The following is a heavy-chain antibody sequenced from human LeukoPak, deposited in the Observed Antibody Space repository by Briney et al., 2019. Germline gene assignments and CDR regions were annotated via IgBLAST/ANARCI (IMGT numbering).Heavy chain of an antibody. Sequence: GGSLRLSCAASGFTFRSYWMSWVRQAPGKGLEWVANIRQDGSEKYYVDSVKGRFTISRDNAKNSLYLQMNSLRAEDTAVYYCARVRASNWFDPWGQGTLVTVSS. V-gene: IGHV3-7*03. CDR1: GFTFRSYW. D-gene: IGHD1-1*01. CDR3: ARVRASNWFDP. J-gene: IGHJ5*02. CDR2: IRQDGSEK.